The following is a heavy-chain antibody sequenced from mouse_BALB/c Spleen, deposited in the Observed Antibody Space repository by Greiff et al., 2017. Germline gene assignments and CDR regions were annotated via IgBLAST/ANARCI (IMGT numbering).Heavy chain of an antibody. V-gene: IGHV1-4*02. J-gene: IGHJ3*01. Sequence: VQLQESAAELARPGASVKMSCKASGYTFTSYTMHWVKQRPGQGLEWIGYINPSSGYTEYNQKFKDKTTLTADKSSSTAYMQLSSLTSEDSAVYYCARGRQLGLLFAYWGQGTLVTVSA. D-gene: IGHD3-2*01. CDR3: ARGRQLGLLFAY. CDR2: INPSSGYT. CDR1: GYTFTSYT.